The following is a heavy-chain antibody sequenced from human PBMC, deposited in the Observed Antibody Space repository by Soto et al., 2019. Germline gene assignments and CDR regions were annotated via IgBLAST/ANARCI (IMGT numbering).Heavy chain of an antibody. Sequence: QVQLVQSGAEVKKPGASVKVSCKASGYTFTSYGISWVRQAPGQGLEWMGWISAYNGNTNYAQKLQGRVTMTTDTPTSTAYMELRSLRSDDTAVYYCARSCSSTSCPPPNWFDPWGQGTLVTVSS. V-gene: IGHV1-18*01. J-gene: IGHJ5*02. CDR2: ISAYNGNT. D-gene: IGHD2-2*01. CDR1: GYTFTSYG. CDR3: ARSCSSTSCPPPNWFDP.